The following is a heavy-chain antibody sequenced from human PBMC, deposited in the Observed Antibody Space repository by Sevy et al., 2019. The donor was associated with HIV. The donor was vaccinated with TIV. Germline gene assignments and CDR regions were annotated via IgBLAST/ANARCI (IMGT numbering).Heavy chain of an antibody. Sequence: GGSLRLSCAASGFTFSSYWMSWVRQAPGKGLEWVANIKQDGSEKYYVDSVKGRFTISRDNAKNSLYLQMNSLRAEDTAVYYCARSYMVYGDYFFNYWGQGTLVTVSS. J-gene: IGHJ4*02. CDR1: GFTFSSYW. V-gene: IGHV3-7*01. CDR2: IKQDGSEK. D-gene: IGHD4-17*01. CDR3: ARSYMVYGDYFFNY.